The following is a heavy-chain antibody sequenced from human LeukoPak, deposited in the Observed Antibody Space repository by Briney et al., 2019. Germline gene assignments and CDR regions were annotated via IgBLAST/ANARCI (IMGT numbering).Heavy chain of an antibody. V-gene: IGHV4-34*01. CDR2: INHSGST. J-gene: IGHJ6*03. CDR1: GGSFSGYY. Sequence: SETLSLTCAVYGGSFSGYYWSWIRQPPGKGLEWIGEINHSGSTNYNPSLKSRVTISVDTSKNQFSLKLSSVTAADTAVYYCARETRSSSPRPLYYYMDVWGKGTTVTVSS. CDR3: ARETRSSSPRPLYYYMDV. D-gene: IGHD6-6*01.